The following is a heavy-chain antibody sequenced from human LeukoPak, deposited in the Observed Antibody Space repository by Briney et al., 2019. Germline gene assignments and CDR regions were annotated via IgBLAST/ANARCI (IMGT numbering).Heavy chain of an antibody. V-gene: IGHV1-2*04. CDR1: GYTFTGYY. Sequence: GASVKVSCKASGYTFTGYYIHWVRQAPGQGLEWMGWVNPNNGGTNYAQKFQGWVTMTRDTSISTAYMELSRLRSDDTATYYCTRGKLSTVTTVENFQHWGQGTLVTVSS. CDR2: VNPNNGGT. D-gene: IGHD4-17*01. J-gene: IGHJ1*01. CDR3: TRGKLSTVTTVENFQH.